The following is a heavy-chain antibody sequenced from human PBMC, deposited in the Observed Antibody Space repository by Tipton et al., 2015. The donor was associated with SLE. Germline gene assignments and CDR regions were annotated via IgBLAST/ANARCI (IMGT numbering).Heavy chain of an antibody. D-gene: IGHD6-19*01. CDR3: ATRQGSGWYQYFDY. CDR1: GFTFSNYW. J-gene: IGHJ4*02. CDR2: IKEDGSEK. V-gene: IGHV3-7*01. Sequence: GSLRLSCAASGFTFSNYWMTWVRQAPGKGLEWVANIKEDGSEKSYVDSVKGRFTISRDNAKNSLFLQMNSLRAEDTAVYYCATRQGSGWYQYFDYWGQGTLVTVSS.